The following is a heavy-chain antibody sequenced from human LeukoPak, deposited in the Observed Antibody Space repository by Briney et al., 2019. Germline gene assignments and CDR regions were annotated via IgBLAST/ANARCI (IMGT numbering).Heavy chain of an antibody. Sequence: PGGSLRLSCAASGFTFSSYGMHWVRQAPGKGLEWVAVIWYDGSNKYYADSVKGRFTISRDNSKNTLYLQMNSLRAEDTAVYYCARDSTSFCGGDCYHFDYWGQGTLVTVSS. V-gene: IGHV3-33*01. CDR3: ARDSTSFCGGDCYHFDY. CDR2: IWYDGSNK. D-gene: IGHD2-21*02. CDR1: GFTFSSYG. J-gene: IGHJ4*02.